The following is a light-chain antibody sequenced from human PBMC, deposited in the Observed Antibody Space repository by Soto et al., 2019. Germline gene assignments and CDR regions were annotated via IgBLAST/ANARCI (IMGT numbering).Light chain of an antibody. CDR2: AAS. CDR1: QAVDRW. J-gene: IGKJ1*01. V-gene: IGKV1-12*01. CDR3: QQGDTFPWT. Sequence: DIQMTQSPSSVSASVGDRVTITCRASQAVDRWLSWYQQKPGKPPKLLISAASILQTGVPSRFSGSGSGTDFTLTIRSLQPEDLATYYCQQGDTFPWTFGQGTKVAIK.